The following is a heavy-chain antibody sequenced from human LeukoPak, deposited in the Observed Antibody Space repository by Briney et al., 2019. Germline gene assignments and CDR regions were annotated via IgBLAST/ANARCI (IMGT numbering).Heavy chain of an antibody. V-gene: IGHV3-21*01. D-gene: IGHD6-13*01. CDR1: EITFSDYN. J-gene: IGHJ4*02. CDR3: AGGIAAVPHY. CDR2: ISSSSRYK. Sequence: GRSLRLSCAASEITFSDYNMNWVRQAPGKGLEWVSSISSSSRYKYYADSLKGRFTISRDNAKNSLYLQMNSLRAEDTVVYYCAGGIAAVPHYWGQGTLVTVSS.